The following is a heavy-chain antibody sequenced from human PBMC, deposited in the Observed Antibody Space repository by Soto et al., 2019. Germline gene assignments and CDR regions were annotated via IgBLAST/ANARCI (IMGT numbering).Heavy chain of an antibody. CDR2: MDPNRGHS. CDR1: GYNISSYD. V-gene: IGHV1-8*01. D-gene: IGHD1-1*01. CDR3: ARDGERDTGLNFYYYLHGMDA. J-gene: IGHJ6*02. Sequence: ASVKVSCKASGYNISSYDIIWVRQAAGQGLEWMGWMDPNRGHSDSVQNFRGRVTMTTNISASTAYMELSGLRSDDTGVYYCARDGERDTGLNFYYYLHGMDAWGQGTRVTVSS.